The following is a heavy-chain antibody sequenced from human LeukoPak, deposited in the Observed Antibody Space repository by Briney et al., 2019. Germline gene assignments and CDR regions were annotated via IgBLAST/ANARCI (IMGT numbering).Heavy chain of an antibody. D-gene: IGHD2-2*02. CDR3: AKDSSIVPAAISAFDI. Sequence: GGSLRLSCAASGFTFSSYGMHWVRQAPGKGLEWVAVISYDGSNKYYADSVKGRFTISRDNSKNTLYLQMNSLRAEDTAVYCCAKDSSIVPAAISAFDIWGQGTMVTVSS. CDR1: GFTFSSYG. CDR2: ISYDGSNK. V-gene: IGHV3-30*18. J-gene: IGHJ3*02.